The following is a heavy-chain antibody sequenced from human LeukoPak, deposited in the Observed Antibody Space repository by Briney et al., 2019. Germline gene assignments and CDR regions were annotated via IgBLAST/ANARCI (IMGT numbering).Heavy chain of an antibody. CDR1: DGSFSGYY. V-gene: IGHV4-34*01. J-gene: IGHJ4*02. CDR2: INHSGST. Sequence: PSETLSLTCAVYDGSFSGYYWSWIRQPPGKGLEWIGEINHSGSTNYNPSLKSRVTISIDTSKSQSSLKVRYVTAADTAVYYCARGLNDSWTGENYWGQGTLVTVSS. D-gene: IGHD3-3*01. CDR3: ARGLNDSWTGENY.